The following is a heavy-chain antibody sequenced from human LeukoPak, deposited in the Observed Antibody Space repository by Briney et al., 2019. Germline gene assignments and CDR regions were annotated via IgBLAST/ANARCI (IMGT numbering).Heavy chain of an antibody. D-gene: IGHD6-13*01. Sequence: ASETLSLTCAVYGGSFSGYYWSWIRQPPGKGLEWIGEINHSGSTNYNPSLKSRVTISVDTSKKQFSLKLSSVTAADTAVYYCARFPGGSWYGWAFDYWGQGTLVTVSS. CDR1: GGSFSGYY. CDR2: INHSGST. CDR3: ARFPGGSWYGWAFDY. V-gene: IGHV4-34*01. J-gene: IGHJ4*02.